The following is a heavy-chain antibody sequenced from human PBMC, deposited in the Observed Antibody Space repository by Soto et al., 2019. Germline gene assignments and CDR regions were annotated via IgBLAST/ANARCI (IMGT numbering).Heavy chain of an antibody. Sequence: GGSLRLSCVVSGFTFSDHYMDWVRQAPGKGLEWVARSRNKANSHTTEYPASVKGRFSISRDDSKNSLSLQITSLKPEDPAVYYCVRGYNSFASWAQGPRVTVSS. D-gene: IGHD1-20*01. CDR2: SRNKANSHTT. J-gene: IGHJ4*02. CDR1: GFTFSDHY. V-gene: IGHV3-72*01. CDR3: VRGYNSFAS.